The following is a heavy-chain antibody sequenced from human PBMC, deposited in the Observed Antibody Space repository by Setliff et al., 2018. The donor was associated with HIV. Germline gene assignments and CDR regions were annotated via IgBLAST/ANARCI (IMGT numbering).Heavy chain of an antibody. D-gene: IGHD6-13*01. Sequence: ASVKVSCKASGYAFTSYYMHWVRQAPGPGLEWMGMINPSGGRTSYAQKFQGRVTMARDTSTSTVYMELSSLGSEDTAVYYCARIPGSSWYNGFDIWGQGTMVTVSS. V-gene: IGHV1-46*01. J-gene: IGHJ3*02. CDR3: ARIPGSSWYNGFDI. CDR1: GYAFTSYY. CDR2: INPSGGRT.